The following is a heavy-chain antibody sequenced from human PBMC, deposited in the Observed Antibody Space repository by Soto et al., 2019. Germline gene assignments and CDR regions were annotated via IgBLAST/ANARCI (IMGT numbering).Heavy chain of an antibody. CDR2: ISYDGSNK. D-gene: IGHD5-12*01. CDR1: GFTFSSYA. Sequence: QVQLVESGGGVVQPGRSLRLSCAASGFTFSSYAMHWVRQAPGKGLEWVAVISYDGSNKYYADSVKGRFTISRDNSKNTQYLQMNSLRAEDTAVYYCARSKGRDGYNYFDYWGQGTLVTVSS. CDR3: ARSKGRDGYNYFDY. V-gene: IGHV3-30-3*01. J-gene: IGHJ4*02.